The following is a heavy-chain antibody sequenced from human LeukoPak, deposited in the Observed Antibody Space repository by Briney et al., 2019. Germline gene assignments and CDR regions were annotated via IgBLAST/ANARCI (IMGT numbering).Heavy chain of an antibody. D-gene: IGHD6-25*01. V-gene: IGHV4-38-2*02. CDR3: ARVSGPSLDY. CDR2: IYHGGST. CDR1: GYSISSGYY. J-gene: IGHJ4*02. Sequence: SETLSLTCTVSGYSISSGYYWGWIRQPPGKGLEWIWSIYHGGSTYYNPSLKSRVTISVDTSKNQFSLKVSSVTAADTAVYYCARVSGPSLDYWGQGTLVTVSS.